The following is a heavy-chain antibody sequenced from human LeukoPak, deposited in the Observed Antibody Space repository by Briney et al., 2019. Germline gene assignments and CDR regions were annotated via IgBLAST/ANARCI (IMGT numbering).Heavy chain of an antibody. CDR1: GFTFSSYS. Sequence: GGSLRLSCAASGFTFSSYSMNWVRQAPGKGLEWVSYIRSSSSTIYYADSVKGRFTISRDNAKNSLYLQMNSLRAEDTAVYYCARDPDYYDSSGYYFSPGFDYWGQGTLVTVSS. CDR3: ARDPDYYDSSGYYFSPGFDY. V-gene: IGHV3-48*04. J-gene: IGHJ4*02. CDR2: IRSSSSTI. D-gene: IGHD3-22*01.